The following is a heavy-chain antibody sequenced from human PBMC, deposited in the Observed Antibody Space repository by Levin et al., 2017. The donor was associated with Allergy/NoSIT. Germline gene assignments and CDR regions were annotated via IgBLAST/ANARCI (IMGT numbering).Heavy chain of an antibody. J-gene: IGHJ4*02. Sequence: PSETLSLTCTVSGGSISSYYWSWIRQPPGKGLEWIGYIYYSGSTNYNPSLKSRVTISVDTSKNQFSLKLSSVTAADTAVYYCARAQYSSSSPFDYWGQGTLVTVSS. CDR1: GGSISSYY. CDR2: IYYSGST. D-gene: IGHD6-6*01. CDR3: ARAQYSSSSPFDY. V-gene: IGHV4-59*01.